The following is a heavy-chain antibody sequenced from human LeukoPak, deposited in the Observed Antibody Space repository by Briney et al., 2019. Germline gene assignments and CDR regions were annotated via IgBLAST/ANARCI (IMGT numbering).Heavy chain of an antibody. Sequence: SETLSLTCTVSGGSISSNTYYWGWIRQHPGKGLEWIGYIYYSGSTNYNPSLKSRVTISVDTSKNQFSLKLSSVTAAGTAVYYCARNQYYYDSSGYYEFDYWGQGTLVTVSS. D-gene: IGHD3-22*01. V-gene: IGHV4-61*05. CDR2: IYYSGST. CDR3: ARNQYYYDSSGYYEFDY. J-gene: IGHJ4*02. CDR1: GGSISSNTYY.